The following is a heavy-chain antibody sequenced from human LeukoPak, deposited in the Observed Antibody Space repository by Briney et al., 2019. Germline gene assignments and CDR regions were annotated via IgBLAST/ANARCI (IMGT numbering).Heavy chain of an antibody. J-gene: IGHJ6*03. V-gene: IGHV1-69*13. CDR1: GGTFSSYA. D-gene: IGHD6-19*01. CDR3: ARSPVAPPNYYYMDV. Sequence: SVKVSCKASGGTFSSYAISWVRQAPGQGLEWMGGIIPIFGTANYAQKFQGRVTITADESKSTAYMELSSLRSEDTAVYYCARSPVAPPNYYYMDVWGKGTTVTISS. CDR2: IIPIFGTA.